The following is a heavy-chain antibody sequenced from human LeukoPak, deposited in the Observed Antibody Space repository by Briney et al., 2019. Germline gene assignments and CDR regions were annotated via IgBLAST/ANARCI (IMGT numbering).Heavy chain of an antibody. J-gene: IGHJ4*02. CDR2: IYTGTTT. V-gene: IGHV3-66*01. CDR3: VRVASRAFDY. CDR1: GFTVSSNY. Sequence: PGGSLRLSCAASGFTVSSNYMSWVRQAPGKGLEWVSIIYTGTTTYYADSVKGRFTISRDNSKNTLYLQMSSLRAEDTAVYYCVRVASRAFDYWGQGTLVTVSS.